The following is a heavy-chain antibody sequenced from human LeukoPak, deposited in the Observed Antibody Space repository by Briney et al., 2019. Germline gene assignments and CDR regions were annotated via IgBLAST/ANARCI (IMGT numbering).Heavy chain of an antibody. CDR3: AKDPRLVRGVIVDY. CDR1: GFTFSSYD. D-gene: IGHD3-10*01. J-gene: IGHJ4*02. V-gene: IGHV3-23*01. CDR2: ISGSGDTT. Sequence: PGGSLRLSCAASGFTFSSYDMSWVRQAPGKGLEWVSAISGSGDTTHYADSVKGRFTISRDNSKNTLYLQMSSLRAEDTAVYYCAKDPRLVRGVIVDYWGQGTLVTVSS.